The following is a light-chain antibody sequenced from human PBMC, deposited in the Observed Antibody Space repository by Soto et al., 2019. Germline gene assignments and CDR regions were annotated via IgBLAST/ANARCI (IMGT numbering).Light chain of an antibody. V-gene: IGKV1-5*01. J-gene: IGKJ4*01. CDR1: ESIDNW. CDR2: AAS. CDR3: QQYNSYSPLT. Sequence: DIQMTQSPSTLSASVGDTVTITCRASESIDNWLAWYQQKPGKAPKLLIFAASTLVRGVPSRFSGSGSGTEFTLTISSLQPDDFATYYCQQYNSYSPLTFGGGTKVDIK.